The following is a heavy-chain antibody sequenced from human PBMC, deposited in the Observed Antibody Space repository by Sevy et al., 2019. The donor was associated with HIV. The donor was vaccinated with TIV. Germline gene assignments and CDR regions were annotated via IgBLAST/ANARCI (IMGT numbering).Heavy chain of an antibody. CDR3: AITREYYSDTSGYFDY. V-gene: IGHV1-24*01. CDR2: FDPEDNKR. J-gene: IGHJ4*02. D-gene: IGHD3-22*01. Sequence: ASVKVSCKISGYTLTQFSMHWVRQAPGKGLEWMATFDPEDNKRIYAQKFQGRFTMTEETFTDTAYMELSSLRSEDTAVYYCAITREYYSDTSGYFDYWGQGTLVTVSS. CDR1: GYTLTQFS.